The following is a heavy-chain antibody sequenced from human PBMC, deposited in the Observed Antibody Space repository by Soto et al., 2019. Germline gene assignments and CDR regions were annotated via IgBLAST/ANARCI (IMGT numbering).Heavy chain of an antibody. CDR1: GFSFSTSA. V-gene: IGHV1-58*01. J-gene: IGHJ4*02. Sequence: SVKVSCKASGFSFSTSAVQWVRQARGQRLEWIGCIVFSSGNTDYAQKFQERVTFTRDMSTSTAYMELSSLTSEDTAVYYCATSVGPIYYFHYWSQGTRVTVSS. CDR3: ATSVGPIYYFHY. CDR2: IVFSSGNT. D-gene: IGHD1-26*01.